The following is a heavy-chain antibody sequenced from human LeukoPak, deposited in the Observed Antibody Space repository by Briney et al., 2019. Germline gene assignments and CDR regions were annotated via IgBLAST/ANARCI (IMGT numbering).Heavy chain of an antibody. V-gene: IGHV3-23*01. CDR2: ISGSGGST. CDR1: GFTFSSYA. J-gene: IGHJ4*02. Sequence: GGSLRLSCAASGFTFSSYAMSWVRQAPGKGLEWVSAISGSGGSTYYADSVKGRFTISRDNSKNTLYLQMNSLRAEDTAVYYCAKKSYSSGYYYPFDHWGQGTLVTVSS. CDR3: AKKSYSSGYYYPFDH. D-gene: IGHD3-22*01.